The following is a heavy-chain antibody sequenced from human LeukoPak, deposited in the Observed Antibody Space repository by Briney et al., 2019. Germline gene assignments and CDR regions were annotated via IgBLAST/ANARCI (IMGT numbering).Heavy chain of an antibody. J-gene: IGHJ4*02. CDR2: IYTSGAT. D-gene: IGHD1-14*01. Sequence: PSQTLSLTCTVSGGSISSGSYYWTWIRQPAGKGLEWIGHIYTSGATSYNPSLQSRVIISVDTSKHEFSLKLTSLTAADTAVYYCARTGGGVGWFGTIDSWGQGTLVTVSS. V-gene: IGHV4-61*09. CDR1: GGSISSGSYY. CDR3: ARTGGGVGWFGTIDS.